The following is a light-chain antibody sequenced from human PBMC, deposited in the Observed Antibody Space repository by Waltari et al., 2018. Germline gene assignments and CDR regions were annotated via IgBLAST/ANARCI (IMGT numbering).Light chain of an antibody. V-gene: IGKV2-28*01. CDR1: KSLLHRNGNNY. Sequence: DIVVTQSPLSLPVTPVDRVPSSARYSKSLLHRNGNNYLDWYLQKPGHSPQLLIYLGSNRASGVTDRFSGSGSGTDFTLRISRVEAEDVGVYYCMQSLQALWTFGPGTKLEI. CDR3: MQSLQALWT. J-gene: IGKJ1*01. CDR2: LGS.